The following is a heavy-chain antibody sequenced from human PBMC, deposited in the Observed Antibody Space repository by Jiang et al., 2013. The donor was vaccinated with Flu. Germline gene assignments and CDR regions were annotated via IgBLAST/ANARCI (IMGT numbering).Heavy chain of an antibody. CDR3: AKDRHWEGSNWYAGVLSFES. Sequence: QLVESGGGLVQPAGSLRLSCAASGFAFSTYAMSWVRQAPGKGLEWVSAISGSGESAYYADSVKGRFTISRDNSKNTVYLEINSLRAEDTAVYFCAKDRHWEGSNWYAGVLSFESWGQGTLVTVSS. CDR2: ISGSGESA. CDR1: GFAFSTYA. V-gene: IGHV3-23*04. J-gene: IGHJ4*02. D-gene: IGHD6-13*01.